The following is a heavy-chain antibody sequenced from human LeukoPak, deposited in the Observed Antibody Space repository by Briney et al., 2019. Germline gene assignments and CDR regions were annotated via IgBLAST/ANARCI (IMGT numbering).Heavy chain of an antibody. J-gene: IGHJ5*02. D-gene: IGHD3-16*02. CDR3: AVYIWGSYRHSAS. Sequence: LRLSCAASGFTFSSYAMSWVRQPPGKGLEWIGYIYYNGRTFYNPSLKSRVTISIDTSKNQFSLKLSSVAAADTAVYYCAVYIWGSYRHSASWGQGTLVTVSS. V-gene: IGHV4-30-4*08. CDR1: GFTFSSYA. CDR2: IYYNGRT.